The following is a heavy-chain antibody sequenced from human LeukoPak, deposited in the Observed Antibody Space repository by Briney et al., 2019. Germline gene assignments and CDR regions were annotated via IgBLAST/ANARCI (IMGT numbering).Heavy chain of an antibody. V-gene: IGHV4-31*03. D-gene: IGHD5-24*01. CDR2: IYYSGST. CDR3: ARGFSRDGYNPSDY. Sequence: PSETLSLTCTVSGGSISSGGYYWSWIRQHPGKGLEWIGYIYYSGSTYYNPSLKSRVTISVDTSKSQFSLKLSSVSAADTAVYYCARGFSRDGYNPSDYWGQGTLVTVSS. CDR1: GGSISSGGYY. J-gene: IGHJ4*02.